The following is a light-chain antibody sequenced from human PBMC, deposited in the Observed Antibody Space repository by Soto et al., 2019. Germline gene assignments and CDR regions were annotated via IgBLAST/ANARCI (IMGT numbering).Light chain of an antibody. CDR2: GAS. Sequence: EIVLTQSPGTLSLSPGERATLSCRASQSVSSSYLAWYQQKPGQAPRLLIYGASSRATGIPDRFSGSGSGPDFTLTISRLEPEDFAVYYCQQDGSSPLFTFGPGTKVYIK. CDR1: QSVSSSY. J-gene: IGKJ3*01. CDR3: QQDGSSPLFT. V-gene: IGKV3-20*01.